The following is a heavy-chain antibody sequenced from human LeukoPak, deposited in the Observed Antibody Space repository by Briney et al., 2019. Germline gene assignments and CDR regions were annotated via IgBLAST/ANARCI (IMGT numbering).Heavy chain of an antibody. Sequence: PGGSLRLSCEASGFIFSNFWMSWVRQAPGKGLEWVANIREDGSEAYYVDFVKGRFTISRDNDKNSLHLQMNSLRAEDTAVYYCAKARGSGNYYNDAFDIWGQGTMVTVSS. V-gene: IGHV3-7*03. J-gene: IGHJ3*02. CDR3: AKARGSGNYYNDAFDI. CDR1: GFIFSNFW. D-gene: IGHD3-10*01. CDR2: IREDGSEA.